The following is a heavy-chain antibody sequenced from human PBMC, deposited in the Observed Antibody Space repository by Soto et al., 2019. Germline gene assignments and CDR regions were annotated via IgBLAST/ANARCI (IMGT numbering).Heavy chain of an antibody. V-gene: IGHV4-59*08. J-gene: IGHJ5*02. CDR1: RGSIRMYD. CDR3: ARHLGYHSSGYYLNWFDP. D-gene: IGHD3-22*01. CDR2: ISYSGST. Sequence: SENMYLTCTVHRGSIRMYDCSWMLQPSGKGLEWIGYISYSGSTNYNPSLKSRVTTSVDTSKNQFSLKLSSVTAADTAVYYCARHLGYHSSGYYLNWFDPWGQGTLVTVS.